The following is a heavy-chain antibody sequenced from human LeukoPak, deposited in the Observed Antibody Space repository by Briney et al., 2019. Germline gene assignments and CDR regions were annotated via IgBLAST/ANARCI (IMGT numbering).Heavy chain of an antibody. CDR1: GFTFSSYA. Sequence: GGSLRLSCAASGFTFSSYAMHWVRQAPGKGLEWVAVISYDGSNKYYADSVKGRFTISRDNSKNTLYLQMNSLRAEDTAVYYCAKDRSANTLTAYYYDSSGYWLWGQGTLVTVSS. CDR2: ISYDGSNK. V-gene: IGHV3-30*04. D-gene: IGHD3-22*01. J-gene: IGHJ4*02. CDR3: AKDRSANTLTAYYYDSSGYWL.